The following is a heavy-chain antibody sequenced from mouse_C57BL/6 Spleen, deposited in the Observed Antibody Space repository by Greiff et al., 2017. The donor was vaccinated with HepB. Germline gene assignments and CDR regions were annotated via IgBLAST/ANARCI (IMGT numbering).Heavy chain of an antibody. Sequence: QVQLQQSGPELVKPGASVKISCKASGYAFSSSWMNWVKQRPGKGLEWIGRIYPGDGDTNYNGKFKGKATLTADKSSSTAYMQLSSLTSEDSAVYFCAREETITTGFAYWGQGTLVTVSA. V-gene: IGHV1-82*01. D-gene: IGHD1-2*01. CDR3: AREETITTGFAY. CDR2: IYPGDGDT. CDR1: GYAFSSSW. J-gene: IGHJ3*01.